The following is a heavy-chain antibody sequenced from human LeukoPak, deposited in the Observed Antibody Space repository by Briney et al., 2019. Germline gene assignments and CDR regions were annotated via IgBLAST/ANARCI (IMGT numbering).Heavy chain of an antibody. CDR2: IWYDGSNK. Sequence: GGSLRLSCAASGFTFSSYGMHWVRQAPGKGLEWVAVIWYDGSNKYYADSVKGRFTISRDNSKNTLYLQMNSLRAEDTAVYYCARDPSTGGAGRAFDIWGQGAMVTVSS. V-gene: IGHV3-33*01. CDR3: ARDPSTGGAGRAFDI. CDR1: GFTFSSYG. D-gene: IGHD6-13*01. J-gene: IGHJ3*02.